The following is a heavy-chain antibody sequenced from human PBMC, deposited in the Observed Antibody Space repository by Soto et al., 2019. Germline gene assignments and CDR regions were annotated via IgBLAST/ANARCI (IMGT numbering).Heavy chain of an antibody. V-gene: IGHV4-39*07. CDR2: IFHSGST. D-gene: IGHD2-15*01. J-gene: IGHJ4*02. CDR1: GGSIISYSYY. CDR3: AREVEGCSGGSCYSTFDY. Sequence: PSETLSLSCTVSGGSIISYSYYWGWIRQPPGKGLEWIGSIFHSGSTYYNPSLKSRVTMSVDTSKNQFSLKLSSVTAADTAVYYCAREVEGCSGGSCYSTFDYWGQGTLVTVSS.